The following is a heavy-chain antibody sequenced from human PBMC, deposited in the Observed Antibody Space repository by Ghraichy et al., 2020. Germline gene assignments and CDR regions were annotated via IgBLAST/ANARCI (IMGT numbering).Heavy chain of an antibody. CDR2: IDTNTGNP. CDR3: TRGGYLMAYSSSWYVY. J-gene: IGHJ4*02. V-gene: IGHV7-4-1*02. CDR1: GYTITSHA. Sequence: ASGKVSCKASGYTITSHAINWVRQAPGQGLEWMGWIDTNTGNPTYAQGFTGRFVFSLDTSVNTAYLQISSLKAEDTAIYYCTRGGYLMAYSSSWYVYWGQGTLITVSS. D-gene: IGHD6-13*01.